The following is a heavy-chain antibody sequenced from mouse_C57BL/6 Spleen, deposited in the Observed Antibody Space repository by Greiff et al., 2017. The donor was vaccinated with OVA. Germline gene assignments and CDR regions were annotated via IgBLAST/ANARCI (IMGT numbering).Heavy chain of an antibody. CDR1: GFNIKNTY. Sequence: EVQLQQSVAELVRPGASVKLSCTASGFNIKNTYMHWVKQRPEQGLEWIGRIDPANGNPKYAPQFQGKAPITADTSSNTAYLQLSSLTSEDTAIYYCARYDGYPYYFDYWGQGTTLTFSS. CDR2: IDPANGNP. V-gene: IGHV14-3*01. D-gene: IGHD2-3*01. CDR3: ARYDGYPYYFDY. J-gene: IGHJ2*01.